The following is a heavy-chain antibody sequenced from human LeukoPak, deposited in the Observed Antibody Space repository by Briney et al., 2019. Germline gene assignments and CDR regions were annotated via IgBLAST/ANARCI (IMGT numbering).Heavy chain of an antibody. J-gene: IGHJ4*02. Sequence: GRSLRLSCAASGFTFSSYAMHWVRQAPGKGLEWVAVISYDGSNKYYADSVKGRFTISRDNSKNTLYLQMNSLRAEDTAVYYCARDQFVLVVPGASFDYWGQGTLVTVSS. D-gene: IGHD2-2*01. CDR3: ARDQFVLVVPGASFDY. CDR1: GFTFSSYA. CDR2: ISYDGSNK. V-gene: IGHV3-30*04.